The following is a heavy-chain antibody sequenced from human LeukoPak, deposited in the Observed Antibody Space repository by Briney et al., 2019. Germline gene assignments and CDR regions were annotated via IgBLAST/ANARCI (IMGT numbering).Heavy chain of an antibody. CDR2: IYTSGST. D-gene: IGHD3-3*01. CDR1: GGSISSYY. V-gene: IGHV4-4*07. CDR3: ARTDFWSGPPGFDY. J-gene: IGHJ4*02. Sequence: SETLSLTCTVSGGSISSYYWSWIRQPAGEGLEWIGRIYTSGSTNYNPSLKCRVTMSVDTSKNQFSLKLSSVTAADTAVYYCARTDFWSGPPGFDYWGQGTLVTVSS.